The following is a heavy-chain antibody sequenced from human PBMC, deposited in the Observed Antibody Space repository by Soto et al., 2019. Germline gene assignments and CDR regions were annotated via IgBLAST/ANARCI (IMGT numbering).Heavy chain of an antibody. CDR1: GGTFTSNT. Sequence: SVRVSCKAPGGTFTSNTINWGRRAPGQGLEWVGRIIPILGIPNYAQKFQGRVTITADRSTSTAYMELSSLKSEDTAVYYFSTTYGYNCAWFDFWGQGTLVTVAS. CDR2: IIPILGIP. J-gene: IGHJ5*01. CDR3: STTYGYNCAWFDF. D-gene: IGHD5-12*01. V-gene: IGHV1-69*02.